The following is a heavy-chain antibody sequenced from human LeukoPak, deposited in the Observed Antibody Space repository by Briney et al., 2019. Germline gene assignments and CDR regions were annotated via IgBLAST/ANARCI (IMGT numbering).Heavy chain of an antibody. D-gene: IGHD3-3*01. CDR1: GGSFSGYY. V-gene: IGHV4-34*01. Sequence: SETLSLACAVYGGSFSGYYWSWIRQPPGKGLEWIGEINHSGSTNYNPSLKSRVTISVDTSKNQFSLKLSSVTAADTAVYYCARASSESFWRGYMLRQYYYGMDVWGQGTTVTVSS. J-gene: IGHJ6*02. CDR3: ARASSESFWRGYMLRQYYYGMDV. CDR2: INHSGST.